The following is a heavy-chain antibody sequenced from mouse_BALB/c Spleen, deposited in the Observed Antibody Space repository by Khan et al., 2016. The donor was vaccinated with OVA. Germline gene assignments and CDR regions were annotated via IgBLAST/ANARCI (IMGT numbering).Heavy chain of an antibody. Sequence: QVQLQQPGAELVRPGASVKLSCKASGYTFTSFWMNWVKLRPGQSLEWIGMIDPSDNKTHYNQMFKDKATLTVDKSSNTAYMQLSSLTSEEPAVYFCARGAYGTSFAFWGQGTLVTVSP. CDR3: ARGAYGTSFAF. D-gene: IGHD2-1*01. V-gene: IGHV1-61*01. CDR2: IDPSDNKT. CDR1: GYTFTSFW. J-gene: IGHJ3*01.